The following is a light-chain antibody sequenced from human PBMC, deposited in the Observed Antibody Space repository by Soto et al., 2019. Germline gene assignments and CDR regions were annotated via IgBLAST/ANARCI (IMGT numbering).Light chain of an antibody. Sequence: QSALTQPPSASGSPGQSVTISCTGTSSDVGGYNYVSWYQQHPGKAPKLMIYEVSKRRSGVPDRFSGSKSGSTASLTVSGLQAEDEADYYCSSYAGSNNLVFGGGTKLTVL. V-gene: IGLV2-8*01. CDR3: SSYAGSNNLV. CDR2: EVS. J-gene: IGLJ3*02. CDR1: SSDVGGYNY.